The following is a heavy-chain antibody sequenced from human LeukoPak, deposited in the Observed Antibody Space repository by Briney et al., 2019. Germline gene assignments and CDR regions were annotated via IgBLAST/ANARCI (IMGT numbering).Heavy chain of an antibody. CDR3: ARGGYCSGGSCYPAKDFDY. V-gene: IGHV3-11*06. J-gene: IGHJ4*02. Sequence: KAGGSLRLSCAASGFTFSDYYMTWIRQAPGKGLDWVSYISSNSSYTNYADSVKGRFTISRDNAKNSLYLQMNSLRAEDTAVYYCARGGYCSGGSCYPAKDFDYWGQGTLVTVSS. CDR2: ISSNSSYT. D-gene: IGHD2-15*01. CDR1: GFTFSDYY.